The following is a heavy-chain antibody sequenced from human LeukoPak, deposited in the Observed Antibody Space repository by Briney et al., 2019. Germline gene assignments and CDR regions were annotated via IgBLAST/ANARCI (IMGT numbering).Heavy chain of an antibody. V-gene: IGHV3-48*02. CDR2: ITASGTAM. J-gene: IGHJ4*02. CDR3: ASSGSYGFDY. D-gene: IGHD1-26*01. Sequence: GGSLRLSCAASGFTFSSYSMNWVRQAPGEGLEWVSHITASGTAMFYADSVKGRFTISRDNAKNSLYLQMNSLRDEDTAVYYCASSGSYGFDYWGQGTLVTVSS. CDR1: GFTFSSYS.